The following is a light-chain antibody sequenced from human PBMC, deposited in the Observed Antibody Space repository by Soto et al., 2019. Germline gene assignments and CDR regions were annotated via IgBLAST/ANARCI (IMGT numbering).Light chain of an antibody. CDR1: QSLLHSNGYNY. CDR2: LAS. J-gene: IGKJ1*01. V-gene: IGKV2-28*01. CDR3: MQALQTPPT. Sequence: DIVMTQSPLSLPVTPGEPATISCRSSQSLLHSNGYNYLDWYLQKPGQAPQLLIYLASFRVSGVPDRFSGSGSGTDFTLEISRVEPEDVGIYYCMQALQTPPTFGQGTKVEIK.